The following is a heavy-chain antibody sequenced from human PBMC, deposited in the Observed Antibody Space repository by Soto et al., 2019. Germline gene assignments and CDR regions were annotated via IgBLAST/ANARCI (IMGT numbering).Heavy chain of an antibody. CDR2: ISDSGGST. V-gene: IGHV3-23*01. D-gene: IGHD3-22*01. CDR1: GFTFSSFA. Sequence: EVQLLESGGGLVQPGGSLRISCAASGFTFSSFAMSWVRQAPGKGLEWVSVISDSGGSTYYADSVRGRFTISRDNSKSTLFLQMNSLRGDDTAIYYCAKPISGYYAPSDHWGQGTQVTISS. J-gene: IGHJ4*02. CDR3: AKPISGYYAPSDH.